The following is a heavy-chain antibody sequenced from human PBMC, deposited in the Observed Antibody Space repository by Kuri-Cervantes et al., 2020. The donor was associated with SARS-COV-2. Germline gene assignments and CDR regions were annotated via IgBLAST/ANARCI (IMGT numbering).Heavy chain of an antibody. D-gene: IGHD6-13*01. J-gene: IGHJ4*02. Sequence: SETLSLTCTVSGYSISSGYYWGWIRQPPGKGLEWIGSISHSGSTYYNPSLKSRVTISVDTSKNQFSLKLSSVTAADTAVYYCARDSEGSSWPNYDFDYWGQGTLVTVSS. CDR1: GYSISSGYY. CDR2: ISHSGST. V-gene: IGHV4-38-2*02. CDR3: ARDSEGSSWPNYDFDY.